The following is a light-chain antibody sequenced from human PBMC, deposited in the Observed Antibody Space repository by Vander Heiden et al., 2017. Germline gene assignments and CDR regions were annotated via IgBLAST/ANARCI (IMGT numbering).Light chain of an antibody. V-gene: IGKV1-16*02. CDR2: AAS. J-gene: IGKJ2*02. CDR1: QGISKY. CDR3: QQYNSYPCT. Sequence: IQLTQSPSSLSASVGDRVTIPCRASQGISKYLAWFQQKPGKAPKSLIYAASSLQSGVPSKVSGSGSGTDFTLTISSLQPEDFATYYCQQYNSYPCTFGQGTKLEIK.